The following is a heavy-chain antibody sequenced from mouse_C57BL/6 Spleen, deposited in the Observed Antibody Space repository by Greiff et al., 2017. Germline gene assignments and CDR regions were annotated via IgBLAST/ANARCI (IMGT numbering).Heavy chain of an antibody. Sequence: VQLQQPGAELVKPGASVKMSCKASGYTFTSYWITWVKQRPGQGLEWIGDIYPGSGSTNYNEKFKSKATLTVDTSSSTAYMQLSSLTSEDSAVYYCAVDSSGYGTAWFAYWGQGTLVTVSA. CDR3: AVDSSGYGTAWFAY. J-gene: IGHJ3*01. V-gene: IGHV1-55*01. D-gene: IGHD3-2*02. CDR1: GYTFTSYW. CDR2: IYPGSGST.